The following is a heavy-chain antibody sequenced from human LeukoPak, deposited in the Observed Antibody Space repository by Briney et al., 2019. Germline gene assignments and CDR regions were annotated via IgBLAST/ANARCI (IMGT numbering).Heavy chain of an antibody. V-gene: IGHV3-21*01. CDR1: GFTFSSYS. CDR2: ISSSSSYI. J-gene: IGHJ3*02. CDR3: ARGGVAAARRDAFDT. D-gene: IGHD6-13*01. Sequence: KPGGSLRLSCAASGFTFSSYSMNWVRQAPGKGLEWVSSISSSSSYIYYADSVKGRFTISRDNAKNSLYLQMNSLRAEDTAVYYCARGGVAAARRDAFDTWGQGTMVTVSS.